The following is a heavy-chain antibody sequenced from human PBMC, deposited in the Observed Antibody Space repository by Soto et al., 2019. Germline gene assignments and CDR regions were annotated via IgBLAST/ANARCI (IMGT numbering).Heavy chain of an antibody. CDR1: GGTFSSYA. CDR2: IIPIFGTA. CDR3: ARGNSNHDDYYGMDF. D-gene: IGHD4-4*01. Sequence: QVQLVQSGADVKKPGSSVKVSCKASGGTFSSYAISWVRQAPGQGLEWMGGIIPIFGTANYAQKFQGRVTITANDSTSTAYMELSSLRSDDTAVYYCARGNSNHDDYYGMDFWGQGTTVTVSS. V-gene: IGHV1-69*01. J-gene: IGHJ6*02.